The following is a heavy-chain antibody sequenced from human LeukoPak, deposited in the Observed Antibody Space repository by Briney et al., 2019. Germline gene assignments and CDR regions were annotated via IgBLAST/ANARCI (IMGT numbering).Heavy chain of an antibody. J-gene: IGHJ4*02. CDR3: ASPIVGATTGGY. CDR1: GFTLSSNY. D-gene: IGHD1-26*01. V-gene: IGHV3-53*01. Sequence: PGGSLRLSCAASGFTLSSNYMSWVRQAPGKGLEWVSVIYSGGSTYYVDSVKGRFTISRDNSKNTLYLQMNSLRAEDTAVYYCASPIVGATTGGYWGQGTLVTVSS. CDR2: IYSGGST.